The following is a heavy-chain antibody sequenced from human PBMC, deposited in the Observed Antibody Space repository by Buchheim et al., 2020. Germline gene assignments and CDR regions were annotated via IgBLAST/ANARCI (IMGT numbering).Heavy chain of an antibody. D-gene: IGHD2-2*01. Sequence: QVQLVESGGGVVQPGRSLRLSCAASGFTFSSYGMHWVRQAPGKGLEWVAVISYDGSNKYYADSVKGRFTISSDNSKNTLYLQMNSLRAEDTAVYYCAKDLRYCISTSCQGYYGMDVWGQGTT. CDR2: ISYDGSNK. CDR1: GFTFSSYG. V-gene: IGHV3-30*18. CDR3: AKDLRYCISTSCQGYYGMDV. J-gene: IGHJ6*02.